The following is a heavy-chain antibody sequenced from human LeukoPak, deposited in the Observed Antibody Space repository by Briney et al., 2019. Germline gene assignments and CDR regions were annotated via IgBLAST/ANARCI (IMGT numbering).Heavy chain of an antibody. J-gene: IGHJ6*03. D-gene: IGHD2-8*01. CDR1: GGSISSSSYY. CDR3: ATNGYYCIDV. V-gene: IGHV4-39*07. Sequence: PSETLSLTCTVSGGSISSSSYYWGWIRQPPGKGLEWIGSIYYSGSTYYNPSLKSRVTISVDTSKNQFSLDFNSVTAADTAIYYCATNGYYCIDVWGKGTTVTVSS. CDR2: IYYSGST.